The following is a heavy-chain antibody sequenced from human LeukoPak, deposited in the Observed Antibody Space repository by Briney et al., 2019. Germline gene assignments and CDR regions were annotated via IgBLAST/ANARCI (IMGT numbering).Heavy chain of an antibody. Sequence: ASVKVSCKASGYTFTSYGISWVRQAPGQGLEWTGWISAYNGNTNYAQKLQCRVTMTTDTSTSTAYMELRSLRSDDTAVYYCARGRGIAAAGHNWFDPWGQGTLVTVSS. V-gene: IGHV1-18*01. CDR3: ARGRGIAAAGHNWFDP. CDR1: GYTFTSYG. J-gene: IGHJ5*02. D-gene: IGHD6-13*01. CDR2: ISAYNGNT.